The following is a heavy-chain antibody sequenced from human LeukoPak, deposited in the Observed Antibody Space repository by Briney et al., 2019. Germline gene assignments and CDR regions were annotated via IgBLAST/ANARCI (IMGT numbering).Heavy chain of an antibody. CDR3: ARATVITMVRGVIPYFDY. Sequence: ASVKVSCKASGYTFTGYYMHWVRQAPGQGLEWMGWITSNSSGTNYAQKFQGRVTMTRDTSISTAYMELSRLRSDDTAVYYCARATVITMVRGVIPYFDYWGQGTLVTVSS. V-gene: IGHV1-2*02. CDR2: ITSNSSGT. J-gene: IGHJ4*02. D-gene: IGHD3-10*01. CDR1: GYTFTGYY.